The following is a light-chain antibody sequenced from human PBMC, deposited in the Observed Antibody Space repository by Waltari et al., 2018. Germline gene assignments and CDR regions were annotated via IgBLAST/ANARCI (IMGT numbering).Light chain of an antibody. CDR3: QQYYTAPYT. V-gene: IGKV4-1*01. CDR2: WAS. Sequence: DIVMTQSPDSLAVSLGEKATINCKSNQSLLYNSNNKNYLAWYQQKPGQPLKLFFYWASSRESGVPARVSGSGSGTDFTLTIGSLQAEDVAVYYCQQYYTAPYTFGQGTKLEIK. CDR1: QSLLYNSNNKNY. J-gene: IGKJ2*01.